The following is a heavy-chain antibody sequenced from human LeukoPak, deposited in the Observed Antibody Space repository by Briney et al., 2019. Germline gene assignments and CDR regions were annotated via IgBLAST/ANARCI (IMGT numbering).Heavy chain of an antibody. CDR3: ARDESNTFDY. Sequence: PGGSLRLSCAASGFTFSSYSMNWVRQAPGKGLEWVSSISSSSSYIYYADSVKGRFTIPRDNAKNSLYLQMNSLRAEDTAVYYCARDESNTFDYWGQGTLVTVSS. V-gene: IGHV3-21*01. CDR1: GFTFSSYS. J-gene: IGHJ4*02. D-gene: IGHD2/OR15-2a*01. CDR2: ISSSSSYI.